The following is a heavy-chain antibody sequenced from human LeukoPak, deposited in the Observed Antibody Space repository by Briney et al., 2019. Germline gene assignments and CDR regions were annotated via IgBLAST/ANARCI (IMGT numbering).Heavy chain of an antibody. J-gene: IGHJ5*02. Sequence: PSETLSLTCTVSGYSISSGYYWGWIRQPPGKGLEWIGSIYHSGATHYNPSLKSRVTISVDTSKNQFSLKVSSVTAADTAVYYCARATTVTTRWFDPWGQGTLVTVSS. CDR3: ARATTVTTRWFDP. CDR1: GYSISSGYY. CDR2: IYHSGAT. D-gene: IGHD4-11*01. V-gene: IGHV4-38-2*02.